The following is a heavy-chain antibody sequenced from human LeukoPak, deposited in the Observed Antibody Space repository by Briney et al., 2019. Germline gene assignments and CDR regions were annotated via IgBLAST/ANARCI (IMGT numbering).Heavy chain of an antibody. Sequence: GASVKVSCKASGYTFTSYAVHWVRQAPGQRLEWMGWINAGNGNTEYSQKFQGRVTITRDTSASTAYMELSSLRSEDTAVSYCARRSIRDLAGDYWGQGTLVTVSS. CDR1: GYTFTSYA. J-gene: IGHJ4*02. V-gene: IGHV1-3*01. CDR3: ARRSIRDLAGDY. D-gene: IGHD2/OR15-2a*01. CDR2: INAGNGNT.